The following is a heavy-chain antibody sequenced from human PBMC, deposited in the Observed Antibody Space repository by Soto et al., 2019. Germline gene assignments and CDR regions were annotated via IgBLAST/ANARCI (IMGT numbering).Heavy chain of an antibody. D-gene: IGHD6-6*01. Sequence: QVQLQESGPGLVKPSQTLSLTCTVSGGSISSGGYFWSWIRQHPGKGLEWIGFIYYSGSTYYNPSLKSRVTISVDTSKNQFSLKLSSVTAADTAVYYCAREGAAPYYYYGMDVWAKGPRSPSP. CDR2: IYYSGST. CDR3: AREGAAPYYYYGMDV. J-gene: IGHJ6*02. CDR1: GGSISSGGYF. V-gene: IGHV4-31*03.